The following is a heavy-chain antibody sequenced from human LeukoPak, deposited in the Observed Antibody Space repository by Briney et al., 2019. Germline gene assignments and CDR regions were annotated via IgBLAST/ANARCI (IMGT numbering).Heavy chain of an antibody. CDR3: AKGGFGRPFDY. CDR2: ISGSGGST. V-gene: IGHV3-23*01. J-gene: IGHJ4*02. Sequence: GGSLRLSCAASGFTVSSNYAMSWVRQAPGKGLEWVSVISGSGGSTYYVDSVQGRFTISRDNSKNTLFLQMDSLRAEDTAVYYCAKGGFGRPFDYWGQGTLVTVSS. D-gene: IGHD3-10*01. CDR1: GFTVSSNYA.